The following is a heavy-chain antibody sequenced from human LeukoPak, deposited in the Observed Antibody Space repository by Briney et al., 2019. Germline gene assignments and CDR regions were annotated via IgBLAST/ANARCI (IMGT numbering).Heavy chain of an antibody. CDR1: GGSISSGSYY. CDR3: ARDYGMDV. V-gene: IGHV4-61*01. Sequence: SETLSLTCTVSGGSISSGSYYWSRIRQPPGKGLEWIGYIYYSGSTNYNPSLKSRVTMSVDTSKNQFSLKLSSVTAADTAVYYCARDYGMDVWGQGTTVTVSS. J-gene: IGHJ6*02. CDR2: IYYSGST.